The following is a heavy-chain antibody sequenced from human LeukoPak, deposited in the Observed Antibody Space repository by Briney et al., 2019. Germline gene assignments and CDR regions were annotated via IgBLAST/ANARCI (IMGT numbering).Heavy chain of an antibody. Sequence: GGSLRLSCVASGFTFTDHVINWVRQAPGQGLERVASISSSSSHTYYTDSVKGRFTIYRDNAKNSLFLQMNSLRAEDTAVYYCARVLRYCSGGNCYSGGLGYMDVWGKGTTVTISS. CDR1: GFTFTDHV. V-gene: IGHV3-21*04. J-gene: IGHJ6*03. D-gene: IGHD2-15*01. CDR3: ARVLRYCSGGNCYSGGLGYMDV. CDR2: ISSSSSHT.